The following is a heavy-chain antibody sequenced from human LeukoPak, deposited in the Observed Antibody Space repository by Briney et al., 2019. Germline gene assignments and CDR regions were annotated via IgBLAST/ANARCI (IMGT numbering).Heavy chain of an antibody. J-gene: IGHJ6*02. V-gene: IGHV1-18*01. CDR3: AREQSEYGGNPNYYYYYGMDV. CDR1: GYTFTSYG. Sequence: ASVKVSCKASGYTFTSYGISWVRQAPGQGLEWMGWISAYNGNTNYAQKLQGRVTMTTDTSTSTAYMELRSLRSDDTAVYYCAREQSEYGGNPNYYYYYGMDVWGQGTTVTVSS. CDR2: ISAYNGNT. D-gene: IGHD4-23*01.